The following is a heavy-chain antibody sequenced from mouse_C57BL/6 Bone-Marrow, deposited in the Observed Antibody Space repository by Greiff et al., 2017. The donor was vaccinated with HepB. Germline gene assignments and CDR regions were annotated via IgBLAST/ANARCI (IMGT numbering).Heavy chain of an antibody. CDR1: GFSLTSYG. CDR3: AIRGTTVVAHYWYFDV. V-gene: IGHV2-2*01. D-gene: IGHD1-1*01. Sequence: VKLMESGPGLVQPSQSLSITCTVSGFSLTSYGVHWVRQSPGKGLEWLGVIWSGGSTDYNAAFISRLSISKDNSKSQVFFKMNSLQADDTAIYYCAIRGTTVVAHYWYFDVWGTGTTVTVSS. CDR2: IWSGGST. J-gene: IGHJ1*03.